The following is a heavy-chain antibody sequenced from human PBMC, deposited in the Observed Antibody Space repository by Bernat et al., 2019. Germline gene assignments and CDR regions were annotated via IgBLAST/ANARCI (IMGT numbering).Heavy chain of an antibody. CDR1: GFTFSSYS. V-gene: IGHV3-48*02. J-gene: IGHJ3*02. CDR3: ARTSGGYCSGGSCYGDAFDI. CDR2: ISSSSSTI. Sequence: EVQLVESGGGLVQPGGSLRLSCAASGFTFSSYSMNWVRQAPGKGLEWVSYISSSSSTIYYADSVKGRFTISRDNAKNSLYLQMNSLRDEDTAVYYCARTSGGYCSGGSCYGDAFDIWGQGTMVTVSS. D-gene: IGHD2-15*01.